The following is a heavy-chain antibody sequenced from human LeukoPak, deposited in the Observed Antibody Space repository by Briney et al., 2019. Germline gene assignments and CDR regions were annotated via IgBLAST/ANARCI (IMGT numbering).Heavy chain of an antibody. Sequence: SQTLSLTCTVSGGSISSGSYYWSWIRQPAGKGLEWIGRIYTSGSTNYNPSLKSRVTISVDTSKNQFSLKLSSVTAADTAVYYCASFSTGGRAPGPWGQGTLVTVSS. CDR3: ASFSTGGRAPGP. J-gene: IGHJ5*02. CDR2: IYTSGST. D-gene: IGHD2/OR15-2a*01. V-gene: IGHV4-61*02. CDR1: GGSISSGSYY.